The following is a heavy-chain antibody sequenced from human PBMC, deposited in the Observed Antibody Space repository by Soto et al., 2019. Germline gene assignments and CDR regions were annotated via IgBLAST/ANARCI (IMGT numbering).Heavy chain of an antibody. D-gene: IGHD3-9*01. Sequence: QVQLVQSGAEVKKPGSSVKVSCKASGGTFSSYTISWVRQAPGQGLEWMGRIIPILGIANYAQKFQGRVTITADKSTSTDYMELSSLRSEDTDVYYCARALVIDYYYGMDVWGQGTTVTVSS. J-gene: IGHJ6*02. CDR1: GGTFSSYT. V-gene: IGHV1-69*02. CDR3: ARALVIDYYYGMDV. CDR2: IIPILGIA.